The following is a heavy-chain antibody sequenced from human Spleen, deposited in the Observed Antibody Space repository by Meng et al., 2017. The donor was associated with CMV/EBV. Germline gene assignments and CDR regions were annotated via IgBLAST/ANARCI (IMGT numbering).Heavy chain of an antibody. V-gene: IGHV4-59*01. J-gene: IGHJ4*02. D-gene: IGHD5-12*01. CDR1: GGAISFYY. CDR3: ARASWDYSGRYYFDY. Sequence: ESLKISCTVSGGAISFYYWSWIRQPPGKGLQWIGYIYYTGSTNYNPSLKSRVTISADTSKNQFSLKLSSVTAADTAVYYCARASWDYSGRYYFDYWGQGTLVTVSS. CDR2: IYYTGST.